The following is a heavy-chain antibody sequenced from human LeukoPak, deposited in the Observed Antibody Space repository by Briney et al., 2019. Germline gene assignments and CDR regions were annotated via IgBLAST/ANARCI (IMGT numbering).Heavy chain of an antibody. D-gene: IGHD6-6*01. V-gene: IGHV4-39*07. CDR3: ARVMAARREDLNWFDP. Sequence: PSETLSLTCTVSGGSISSSGSYWGWIRQPPGKGLEWIGSIYYSGNTYNPSLKSRVTISVDTSKNQFSLNLTSVNAADTAVYYCARVMAARREDLNWFDPWGQGTLVTVSS. CDR1: GGSISSSGSY. J-gene: IGHJ5*02. CDR2: IYYSGNT.